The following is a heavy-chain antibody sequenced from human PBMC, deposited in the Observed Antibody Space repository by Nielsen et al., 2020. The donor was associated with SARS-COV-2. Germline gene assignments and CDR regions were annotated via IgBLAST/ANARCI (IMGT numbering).Heavy chain of an antibody. CDR1: GYTFTSYD. D-gene: IGHD5-18*01. V-gene: IGHV1-8*01. J-gene: IGHJ6*03. CDR2: MNPNSGNT. Sequence: ASVKVSCKASGYTFTSYDINWVRQATGQGLEWMGWMNPNSGNTGYAQKFQGRVTMTRSTSISTAYMELSSLRSEDTAVYYCARGQGYSYGYDYYYYYYMDVWGKGTTVTVSS. CDR3: ARGQGYSYGYDYYYYYYMDV.